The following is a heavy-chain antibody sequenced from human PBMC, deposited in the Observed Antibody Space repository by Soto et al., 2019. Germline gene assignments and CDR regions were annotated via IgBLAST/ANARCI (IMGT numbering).Heavy chain of an antibody. V-gene: IGHV3-30*18. CDR2: ISYDGSNK. CDR3: ANDYYDSSGYYRWFDP. J-gene: IGHJ5*02. D-gene: IGHD3-22*01. Sequence: QVQLVESGGGVVQPGRSLRLSCAASGFTFSSYGMHWVRQAPGKGLEWVAVISYDGSNKYYADSVKGRFTISRDNSKNTLYLQMNSLRAEDTAVYYCANDYYDSSGYYRWFDPWGQGTLVTVSS. CDR1: GFTFSSYG.